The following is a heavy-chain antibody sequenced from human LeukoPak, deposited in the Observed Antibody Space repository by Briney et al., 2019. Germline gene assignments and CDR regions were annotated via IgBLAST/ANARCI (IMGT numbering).Heavy chain of an antibody. Sequence: SETLSLTCTVSGGSISSGDYYWSWIRQPPGKGLEWIGYIYYRGSTYYNPSLNIRVTISVDTSKNQFSLKLSSVTAADTAVYYCARDTYLDTAMVDYWGQGTLVTVSS. CDR2: IYYRGST. V-gene: IGHV4-30-4*08. CDR1: GGSISSGDYY. CDR3: ARDTYLDTAMVDY. D-gene: IGHD5-18*01. J-gene: IGHJ4*02.